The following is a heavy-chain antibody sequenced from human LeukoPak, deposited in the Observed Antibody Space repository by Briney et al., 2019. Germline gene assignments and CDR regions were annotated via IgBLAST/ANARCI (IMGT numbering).Heavy chain of an antibody. Sequence: PGGSLRLSCTASGFTFSDYDMNWVRQAPGKGLEYVSSISGRSSHIYYGDSVKGRFAISRDNAKNSLYLQMNSLRAEDTAVYYCGRAFPPLRISAAGDSWGQGTLVTVSP. CDR2: ISGRSSHI. J-gene: IGHJ5*01. CDR1: GFTFSDYD. CDR3: GRAFPPLRISAAGDS. V-gene: IGHV3-21*01. D-gene: IGHD6-25*01.